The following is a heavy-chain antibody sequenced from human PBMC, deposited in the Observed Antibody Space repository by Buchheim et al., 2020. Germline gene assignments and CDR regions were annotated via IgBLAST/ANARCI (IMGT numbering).Heavy chain of an antibody. V-gene: IGHV4-31*03. J-gene: IGHJ6*02. CDR2: IYYSGST. D-gene: IGHD4-11*01. CDR1: GGSISSGGYY. CDR3: ARDWKLQNHYYYYYYGMDV. Sequence: QVQLQESGPGLVKPSQTLSLTCTVSGGSISSGGYYWSWIRQHPGKGLEWIGYIYYSGSTSYNPSLKSRVTISVDPSKNQFPLKLSSVTAADTAVYYCARDWKLQNHYYYYYYGMDVWGQGTT.